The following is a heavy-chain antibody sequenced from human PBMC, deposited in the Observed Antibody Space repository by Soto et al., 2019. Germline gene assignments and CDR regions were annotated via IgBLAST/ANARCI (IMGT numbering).Heavy chain of an antibody. CDR2: LSPQKDNT. CDR3: ATAVRGSGSYYGE. J-gene: IGHJ4*02. Sequence: QVHLVQSGAEVKKPGASVKVSCKASGNTFVNYGVSWVRQAPGQGLEWMGWLSPQKDNTNYGQNFQGRVTMTTDTPTSTAYMELRSLRSDDTAVYYCATAVRGSGSYYGEWGQGTLVTVSS. D-gene: IGHD3-10*01. CDR1: GNTFVNYG. V-gene: IGHV1-18*01.